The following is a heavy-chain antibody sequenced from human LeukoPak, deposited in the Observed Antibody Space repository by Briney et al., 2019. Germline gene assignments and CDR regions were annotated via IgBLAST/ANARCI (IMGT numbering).Heavy chain of an antibody. D-gene: IGHD3-22*01. J-gene: IGHJ4*02. V-gene: IGHV1-69*05. CDR1: GGTFSSYA. CDR3: AIEYYYDSSGYPRYDY. CDR2: IIPIFGTA. Sequence: GASVKVSCKASGGTFSSYAISWVRQAPGQGLEWMGRIIPIFGTANYAQKFQGRVTITTDESTSTAYMELSSLRSEDTAVYYCAIEYYYDSSGYPRYDYWGQGSLVTVSS.